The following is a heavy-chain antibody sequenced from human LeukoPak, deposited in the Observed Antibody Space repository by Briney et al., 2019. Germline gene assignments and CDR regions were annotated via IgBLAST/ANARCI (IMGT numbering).Heavy chain of an antibody. J-gene: IGHJ4*02. CDR2: ISWNSDSI. D-gene: IGHD3-10*01. CDR1: GLTFDDYA. CDR3: AKDLSGSGSYYFDY. V-gene: IGHV3-9*01. Sequence: PGGSLRLSCPASGLTFDDYAMHWVRQAPGKGLEWVSGISWNSDSIGYADSVKGRFTISRDNAKNSLYLQMNSLRAEDTALYYCAKDLSGSGSYYFDYWGRGTLVTVSS.